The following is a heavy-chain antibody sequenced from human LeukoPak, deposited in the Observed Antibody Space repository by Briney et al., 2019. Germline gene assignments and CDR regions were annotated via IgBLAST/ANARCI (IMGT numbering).Heavy chain of an antibody. V-gene: IGHV3-48*04. J-gene: IGHJ4*02. CDR2: ISSSSSTI. CDR1: GFTFSSYS. CDR3: AREEGY. Sequence: GGSLRLSCAASGFTFSSYSMNWVRQAPGKGLEWVSYISSSSSTIYYAYSVKGRFTISRDNAKNSLYLQMNSLRAEDTAVYYCAREEGYWGQGPLVTVSS.